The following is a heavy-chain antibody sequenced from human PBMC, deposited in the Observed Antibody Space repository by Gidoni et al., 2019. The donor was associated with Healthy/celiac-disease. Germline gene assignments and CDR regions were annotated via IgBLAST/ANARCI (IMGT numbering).Heavy chain of an antibody. J-gene: IGHJ4*02. Sequence: QLQLQESGPGLVKPSETLSFTGTVSGGSISSSSSYWGWIRQPPGKGLEWIGSIYFSGSTYYNPSLKSRVTISVDTSKNQFSLKLSSVTAADTAVYYCARLEGELRFLEWGQGTLVTVSS. CDR3: ARLEGELRFLE. CDR1: GGSISSSSSY. D-gene: IGHD3-3*01. V-gene: IGHV4-39*01. CDR2: IYFSGST.